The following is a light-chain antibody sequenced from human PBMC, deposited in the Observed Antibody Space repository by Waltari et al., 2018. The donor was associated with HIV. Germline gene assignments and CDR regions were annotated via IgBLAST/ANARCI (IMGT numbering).Light chain of an antibody. CDR2: AVS. J-gene: IGLJ1*01. CDR3: CSYAGSNTYL. Sequence: QSALTQPASVSGFPGQSITISCTGSSRDVGSYNYVSWYQQPPGKAPKLVIYAVSKRPSGVSNRFSGSKSGNTASLTISGRQAEDEADYYCCSYAGSNTYLFGTGTEVTVL. CDR1: SRDVGSYNY. V-gene: IGLV2-23*02.